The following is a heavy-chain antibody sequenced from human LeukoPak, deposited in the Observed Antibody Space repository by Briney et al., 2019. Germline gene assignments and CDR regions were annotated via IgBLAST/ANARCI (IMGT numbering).Heavy chain of an antibody. CDR1: GYTFTSYG. Sequence: GASVKVSCKASGYTFTSYGISWVRQAPGRGLEWMGWISAYNGNTNYAQKLQGRVTMTTDTSTSTAYMELRSLRSDDTAVYYCATGVRSRSPYYYMDVWGKGTTVTVSS. D-gene: IGHD7-27*01. V-gene: IGHV1-18*01. CDR3: ATGVRSRSPYYYMDV. J-gene: IGHJ6*03. CDR2: ISAYNGNT.